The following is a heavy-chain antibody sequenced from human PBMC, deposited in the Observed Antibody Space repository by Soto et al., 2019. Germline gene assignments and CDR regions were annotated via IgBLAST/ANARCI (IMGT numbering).Heavy chain of an antibody. Sequence: GGSLRLSCAASGFTFSSYAMSWVRQAPGKGLEWVSAISGSGGSTYYADSVKGRFTISRDNSKNTLYLQMNSLRAEDTAVYYCAKDLRDGSGSYYFDYWGQGTLVTVSS. CDR1: GFTFSSYA. V-gene: IGHV3-23*01. J-gene: IGHJ4*02. D-gene: IGHD3-10*01. CDR2: ISGSGGST. CDR3: AKDLRDGSGSYYFDY.